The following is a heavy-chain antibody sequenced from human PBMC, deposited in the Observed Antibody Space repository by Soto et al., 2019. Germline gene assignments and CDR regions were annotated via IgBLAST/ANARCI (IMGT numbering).Heavy chain of an antibody. Sequence: QVQVVESGGGVVQPGKSLRLSCAASGFIFSSYVMHWVRQAPGKGLEWLAVISYDGNNKYYADSVKGRFTISRDNSDNTLFLQMHSLRSEDTAVYYCARDTGNDFWGGLPPFDPWGPGILVPVSS. CDR1: GFIFSSYV. CDR3: ARDTGNDFWGGLPPFDP. V-gene: IGHV3-30-3*01. D-gene: IGHD3-3*01. CDR2: ISYDGNNK. J-gene: IGHJ5*02.